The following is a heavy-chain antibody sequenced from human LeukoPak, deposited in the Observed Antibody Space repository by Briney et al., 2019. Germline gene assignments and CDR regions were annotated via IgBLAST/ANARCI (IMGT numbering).Heavy chain of an antibody. CDR1: GFTFSSYG. D-gene: IGHD5-18*01. V-gene: IGHV3-23*01. CDR2: ISGSGGST. J-gene: IGHJ4*02. CDR3: AKGDAAIGTFDY. Sequence: GGSLRLSCAASGFTFSSYGMSWVRQAPGKGLEWVSAISGSGGSTYYADSVKGRFTISRDNSKKTLYLQMNSLRAEDTAVYYCAKGDAAIGTFDYWGQGTLVTVSS.